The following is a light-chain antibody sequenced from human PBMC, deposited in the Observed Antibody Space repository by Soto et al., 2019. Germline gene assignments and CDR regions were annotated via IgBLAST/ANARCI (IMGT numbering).Light chain of an antibody. CDR3: QQYNSWPPIT. CDR2: DAS. CDR1: QSLNSL. V-gene: IGKV1-5*01. J-gene: IGKJ5*01. Sequence: DIQMTQSPSTLSASVGDRVTITCRASQSLNSLLAWYQQKPGRAPKLLIYDASTLESGVPSRFSGSGSGTEFTLTINSLQSEDFAVYYCQQYNSWPPITFGQGTRLEIK.